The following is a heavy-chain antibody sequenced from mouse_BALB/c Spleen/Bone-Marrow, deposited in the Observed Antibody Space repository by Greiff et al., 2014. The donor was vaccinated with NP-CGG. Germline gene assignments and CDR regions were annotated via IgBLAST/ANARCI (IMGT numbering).Heavy chain of an antibody. CDR2: IWAGGNT. D-gene: IGHD2-10*01. Sequence: VQLQQSGPGLVAPSQSLSITCTVSGFSLTSYGVHWVRQPPGKGLEWLGVIWAGGNTNYNSALMSRLNINKDSSKIQVFLKMNSLQSDDTAMYYCARDTYSGNPYALDYWGQGTSVTVSS. CDR3: ARDTYSGNPYALDY. CDR1: GFSLTSYG. V-gene: IGHV2-9*02. J-gene: IGHJ4*01.